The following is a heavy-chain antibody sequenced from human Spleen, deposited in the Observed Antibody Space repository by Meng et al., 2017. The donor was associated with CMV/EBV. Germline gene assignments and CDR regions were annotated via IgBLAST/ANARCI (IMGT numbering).Heavy chain of an antibody. Sequence: SETLSLTCTVSGGSISSSSYYWGWIRQPPGKGLEWIGSIYYSGNTYYNPSLKSRVTISVDTSKNQFSLKLSSVTAADTAVYYCARSQLGIWVFDNWGQGALVTVSS. V-gene: IGHV4-39*07. CDR2: IYYSGNT. CDR3: ARSQLGIWVFDN. D-gene: IGHD7-27*01. CDR1: GGSISSSSYY. J-gene: IGHJ4*02.